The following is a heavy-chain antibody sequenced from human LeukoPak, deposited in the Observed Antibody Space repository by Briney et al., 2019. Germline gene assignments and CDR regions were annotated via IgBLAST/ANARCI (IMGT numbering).Heavy chain of an antibody. CDR2: ISGSSSYI. D-gene: IGHD1-1*01. CDR1: GFTFSSYS. V-gene: IGHV3-21*01. CDR3: ARDKGNDAIYYYYMDV. Sequence: GGSLRLSCAASGFTFSSYSMNWVRQAPGKGLEWVSSISGSSSYIYYADSVKGRFTISRDNSKNSLYLQMNSLRAEDTAVYYCARDKGNDAIYYYYMDVWSKGTTVTVSS. J-gene: IGHJ6*03.